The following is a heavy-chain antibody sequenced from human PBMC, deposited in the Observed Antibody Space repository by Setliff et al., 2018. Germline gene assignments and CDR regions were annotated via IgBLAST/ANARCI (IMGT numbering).Heavy chain of an antibody. CDR2: ISGDGRAT. CDR1: GFAFSAYP. J-gene: IGHJ4*02. Sequence: QSGGSLRLSCAASGFAFSAYPMHWVRQAPGEGLESISAISGDGRATYYSQSVKGRFTISRDNSKSTLYLQMDSLRPEDLAVYYCVREPQGTYDSWGQGTLVTVSS. CDR3: VREPQGTYDS. V-gene: IGHV3-64*01. D-gene: IGHD3-10*01.